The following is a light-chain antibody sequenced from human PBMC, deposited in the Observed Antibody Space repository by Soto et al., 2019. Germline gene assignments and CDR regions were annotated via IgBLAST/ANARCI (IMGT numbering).Light chain of an antibody. CDR3: QQRSNWPPPIT. CDR1: ETVDSF. V-gene: IGKV3-11*01. CDR2: DAS. J-gene: IGKJ5*01. Sequence: EIVLTQSPATLSLSPGERAALSCRASETVDSFLAWYQQKPGQAPRLLIYDASKRATGIPARFSGSGSGTDFTLTISSLEPEGFAVYYCQQRSNWPPPITFGQGTRLEIK.